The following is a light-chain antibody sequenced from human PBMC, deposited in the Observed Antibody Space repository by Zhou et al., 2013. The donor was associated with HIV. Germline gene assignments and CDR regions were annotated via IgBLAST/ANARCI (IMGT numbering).Light chain of an antibody. CDR1: QSIGNY. CDR2: TAS. CDR3: QQYNSYST. V-gene: IGKV1-39*01. J-gene: IGKJ2*01. Sequence: DIQMTQSPSSLSASLGDRVTITCRPGQSIGNYLNWYQQKPGNPPKLLIHTASTLQSGVPSRFSGSGSGTHFTLTITSLQPEDFATYYCQQYNSYSTFGQGTKLEIK.